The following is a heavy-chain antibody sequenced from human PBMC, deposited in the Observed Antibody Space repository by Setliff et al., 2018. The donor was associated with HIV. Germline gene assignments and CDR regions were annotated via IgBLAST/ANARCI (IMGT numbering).Heavy chain of an antibody. Sequence: ASVKVSCKASGYTFISYDINWVRQAPGQGLEWMGWISAYNGNTRYAQKLQGRVTMTTDASTSTAYMELRSLRSDDTAVYYCARESGSYYRDLDYWGQGTLVTVSS. V-gene: IGHV1-18*01. J-gene: IGHJ4*02. D-gene: IGHD1-26*01. CDR1: GYTFISYD. CDR2: ISAYNGNT. CDR3: ARESGSYYRDLDY.